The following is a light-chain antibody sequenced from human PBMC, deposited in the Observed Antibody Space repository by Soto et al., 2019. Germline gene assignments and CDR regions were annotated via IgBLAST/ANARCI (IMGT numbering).Light chain of an antibody. Sequence: QSALTQLASVSGSPGQSITISCTGTSSDVGGYNYVSWYQQHPGKAPKFMIYEVSNRPSGVSNRFSGSKSGNTASLTISGLQAEDEADYYCSSYTSSSTLVVFGVGTKLTVL. CDR2: EVS. J-gene: IGLJ2*01. CDR3: SSYTSSSTLVV. CDR1: SSDVGGYNY. V-gene: IGLV2-14*01.